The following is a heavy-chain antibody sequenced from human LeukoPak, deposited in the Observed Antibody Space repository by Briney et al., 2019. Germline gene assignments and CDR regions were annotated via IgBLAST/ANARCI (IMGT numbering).Heavy chain of an antibody. D-gene: IGHD2-15*01. Sequence: GESLKISCKGSGYSFTNYWIGWVRQMPGKGLEWMGIIYPGDSDTRYSPSFQGQVTISADKSISTAYLQWSSLKGSDTAMYYCARLSGYCSGGSCPLFHYWGQGTLVTVSS. V-gene: IGHV5-51*01. CDR1: GYSFTNYW. CDR3: ARLSGYCSGGSCPLFHY. J-gene: IGHJ4*02. CDR2: IYPGDSDT.